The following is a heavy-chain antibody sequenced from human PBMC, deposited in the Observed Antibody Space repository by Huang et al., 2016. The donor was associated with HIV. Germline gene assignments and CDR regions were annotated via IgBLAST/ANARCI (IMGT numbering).Heavy chain of an antibody. V-gene: IGHV3-21*01. D-gene: IGHD3-22*01. CDR3: ARAETYYYDTSGYLSQGRFDY. CDR2: TSSSSSYM. Sequence: EVQLVESGGGLVKPGGSLRLSCEVSGFTFRSYSMNWVRQAPGKGLEWVSSTSSSSSYMYYADSVNGRLTISRDNAKNALYLQMNSLRVEDTAMYYCARAETYYYDTSGYLSQGRFDYWGQGTLVTVSS. CDR1: GFTFRSYS. J-gene: IGHJ4*02.